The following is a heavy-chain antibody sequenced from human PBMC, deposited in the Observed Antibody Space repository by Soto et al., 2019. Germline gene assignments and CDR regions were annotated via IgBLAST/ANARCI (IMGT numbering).Heavy chain of an antibody. J-gene: IGHJ6*02. CDR1: GGTFSSYA. CDR3: ARDDCSGGSCYSDYYYGMDV. Sequence: QVQLVQSGAEVKKPGSSVKVSCKASGGTFSSYAISWVRQAPGQGLEWMGGIIPIFGTANYAQKFQGRVTITADESTSTAYMELSSLRYEDTAVYYCARDDCSGGSCYSDYYYGMDVWGQGTTVTVSS. CDR2: IIPIFGTA. D-gene: IGHD2-15*01. V-gene: IGHV1-69*01.